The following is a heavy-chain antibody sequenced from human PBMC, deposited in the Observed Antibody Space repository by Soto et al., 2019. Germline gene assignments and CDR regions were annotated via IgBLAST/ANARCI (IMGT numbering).Heavy chain of an antibody. CDR2: ISRNGGST. Sequence: EVQLVESGGGLVQPGGSLRLSCAASGFTFSSYAMHWVRQAPGKGLEYVSGISRNGGSTYYANSVKGRFTISRDNSKSTLYLQVGSLRAEDMAVYYCASSGLPFDYWGQGTLVTVSS. D-gene: IGHD2-21*02. CDR1: GFTFSSYA. J-gene: IGHJ4*02. CDR3: ASSGLPFDY. V-gene: IGHV3-64*01.